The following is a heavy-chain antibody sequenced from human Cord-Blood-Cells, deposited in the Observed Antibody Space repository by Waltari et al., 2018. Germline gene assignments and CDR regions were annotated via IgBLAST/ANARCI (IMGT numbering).Heavy chain of an antibody. CDR2: IYYSGST. J-gene: IGHJ6*03. D-gene: IGHD4-4*01. Sequence: QLQLQESGPGLVKPSETLSLTCTVSGGSISSSSYYWGWIRQPPGKGLEWIGSIYYSGSTYYNPSLKSRVTISVDTSKNQFSLKLSSVTAADTAVYYCARHGPHDYTRGSVIHYYYYMDVWGKGTTVTVSS. CDR3: ARHGPHDYTRGSVIHYYYYMDV. CDR1: GGSISSSSYY. V-gene: IGHV4-39*01.